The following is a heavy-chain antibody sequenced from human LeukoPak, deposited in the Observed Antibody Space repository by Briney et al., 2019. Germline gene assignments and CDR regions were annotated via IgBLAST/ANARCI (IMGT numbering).Heavy chain of an antibody. Sequence: GGSLRLSCAASGFTFSDYYMSWIRQAPGKGLEWVSYISSSSYTNYADSVKGRFTISRDNAKNSLYLQMNSLRAEDTAVYYCARVNYYDTRGIDAFDIWGQGTMVTVSS. CDR1: GFTFSDYY. CDR3: ARVNYYDTRGIDAFDI. CDR2: ISSSSYT. J-gene: IGHJ3*02. V-gene: IGHV3-11*05. D-gene: IGHD3-22*01.